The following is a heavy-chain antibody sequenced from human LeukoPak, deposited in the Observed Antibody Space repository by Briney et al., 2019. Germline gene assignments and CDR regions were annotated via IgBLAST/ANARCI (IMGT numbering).Heavy chain of an antibody. CDR1: GYTFTAYY. CDR3: ATDKYSSSWYY. D-gene: IGHD6-13*01. V-gene: IGHV1-2*02. CDR2: INPNSGGT. Sequence: ASVKVSCKASGYTFTAYYMHWVRQDPGQGLEWMGWINPNSGGTYYAQKFQGRVTMTRDTSISTAYMELSRLRSEDTAVYYCATDKYSSSWYYWGQGTLVTVSS. J-gene: IGHJ4*02.